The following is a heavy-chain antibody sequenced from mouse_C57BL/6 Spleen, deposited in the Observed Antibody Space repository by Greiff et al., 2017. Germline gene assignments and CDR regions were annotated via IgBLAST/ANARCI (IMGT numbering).Heavy chain of an antibody. CDR3: ARGGNKRRIVYYYAMDY. Sequence: VQLQQSGAELVRPGTSVKMSCKASGYTFTNYWIGWAKQRPGHGLEWIGDIYPGGGYTNYTEKFKGKATLTAAKSSSTAYMQFSSLTSEDSANYYSARGGNKRRIVYYYAMDYWGQGTSVTGSS. J-gene: IGHJ4*01. CDR2: IYPGGGYT. CDR1: GYTFTNYW. V-gene: IGHV1-63*01.